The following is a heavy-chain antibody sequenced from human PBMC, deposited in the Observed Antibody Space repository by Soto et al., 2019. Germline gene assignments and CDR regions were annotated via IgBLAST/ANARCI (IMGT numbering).Heavy chain of an antibody. CDR1: GYTFTDFY. CDR2: INPKNGGI. Sequence: GASVKVSCKSSGYTFTDFYIHWVRQVPGQGLEGVGWINPKNGGINYAQKFQGRVTMTRDTSVKTSYMDLNRLNFDDSAIYYCVRGQSVLYLDLWGRGTQVTVSS. D-gene: IGHD1-20*01. CDR3: VRGQSVLYLDL. J-gene: IGHJ1*01. V-gene: IGHV1-2*02.